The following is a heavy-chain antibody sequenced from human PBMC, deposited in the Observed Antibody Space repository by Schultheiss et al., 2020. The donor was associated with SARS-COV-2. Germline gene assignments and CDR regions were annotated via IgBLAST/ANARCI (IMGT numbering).Heavy chain of an antibody. J-gene: IGHJ6*02. D-gene: IGHD5-18*01. V-gene: IGHV1-69*13. Sequence: SVKVSCKASGGTFSNSAISWVRQAPGQGLEWMGGIIPFFPTSNYAHQFQGRVTITADESTSTAYMELSSLRSEDTAVYYCARENYQLTGYSYGYVPTYYYYGMDVWGQGTTVTVSS. CDR2: IIPFFPTS. CDR1: GGTFSNSA. CDR3: ARENYQLTGYSYGYVPTYYYYGMDV.